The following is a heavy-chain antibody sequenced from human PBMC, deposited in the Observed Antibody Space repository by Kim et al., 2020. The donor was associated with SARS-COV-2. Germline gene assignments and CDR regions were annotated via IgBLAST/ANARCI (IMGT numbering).Heavy chain of an antibody. CDR3: ARPITMVRGGLVY. J-gene: IGHJ4*02. V-gene: IGHV3-33*01. D-gene: IGHD3-10*01. CDR1: GFTFSSYG. CDR2: IWYDGSNK. Sequence: GGSLRLSCAASGFTFSSYGMHWVRQAPGKGLEWVAVIWYDGSNKYYADSVKGRFTISRDNSKNTLYLQMNSLRAEDTAVYYCARPITMVRGGLVYWGQGTLVTVSS.